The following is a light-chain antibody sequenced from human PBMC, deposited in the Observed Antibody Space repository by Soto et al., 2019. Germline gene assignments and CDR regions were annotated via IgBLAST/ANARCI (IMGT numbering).Light chain of an antibody. Sequence: QSVLTQPPPASGTPGQRVTISCSGSRSNIGTNRVNWYQQVPGTAPKLFIYANNQRPSGVPDRFSGSKSGTSASLAISGLQSEDEANYYCASWDDSLNGYVFGTGTKVTVL. J-gene: IGLJ1*01. CDR2: ANN. CDR3: ASWDDSLNGYV. CDR1: RSNIGTNR. V-gene: IGLV1-44*01.